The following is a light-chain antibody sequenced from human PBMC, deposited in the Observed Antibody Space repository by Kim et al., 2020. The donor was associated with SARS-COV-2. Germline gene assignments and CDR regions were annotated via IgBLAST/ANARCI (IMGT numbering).Light chain of an antibody. CDR1: QDIANS. Sequence: PSVGNRVTSTCRASQDIANSVAWYQQKPGKGPKVLIYAASTLQSGVPSRFSGSGSGTEFTLTIGSLQTEDVATYYCQKYNSAPWTFGPGTKVDIK. CDR3: QKYNSAPWT. V-gene: IGKV1-27*01. J-gene: IGKJ1*01. CDR2: AAS.